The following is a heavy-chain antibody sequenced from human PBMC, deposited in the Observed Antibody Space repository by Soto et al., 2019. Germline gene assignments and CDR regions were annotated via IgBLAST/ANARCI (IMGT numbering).Heavy chain of an antibody. CDR1: GFLFTNFA. J-gene: IGHJ1*01. V-gene: IGHV3-23*01. CDR2: LSGSGDTT. Sequence: PGGSLRLSCAASGFLFTNFAMAWIRRAPRRGLEWVSALSGSGDTTYYADSVKGRFTISRDNSKNTVYLQMNSLRAEDTAVYYCAKDRTDASCSGVTCYSEFLHHWGPGTLVTVSS. D-gene: IGHD2-15*01. CDR3: AKDRTDASCSGVTCYSEFLHH.